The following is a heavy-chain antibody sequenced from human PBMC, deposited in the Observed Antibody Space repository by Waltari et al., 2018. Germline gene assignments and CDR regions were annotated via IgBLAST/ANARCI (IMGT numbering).Heavy chain of an antibody. V-gene: IGHV3-23*01. Sequence: EVQLLESGGGLVQPGGSLRLSCAASGFTFSSYAMSWVRPAPGKGLEWVSAISGSGGSTYYADSVKGRFTISRDNSKNTLYLQMNSLRAEDTAVYYCAKVGTMVRGVPDYWGQGTLVTVSS. CDR2: ISGSGGST. CDR1: GFTFSSYA. J-gene: IGHJ4*02. CDR3: AKVGTMVRGVPDY. D-gene: IGHD3-10*01.